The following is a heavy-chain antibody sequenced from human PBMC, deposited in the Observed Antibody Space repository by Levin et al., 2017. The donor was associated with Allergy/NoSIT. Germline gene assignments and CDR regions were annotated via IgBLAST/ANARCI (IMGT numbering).Heavy chain of an antibody. J-gene: IGHJ3*02. CDR2: ISSSSSYT. Sequence: GGSLRLSCAASGFTFSDYYMSWIRQAPGKGLEWVSYISSSSSYTNYADSVKGRFTISRDNAKNSLYLQMNSLRAEDTAVYYCARFDSRSSFAFDIWGQGTMVTVSS. V-gene: IGHV3-11*03. CDR1: GFTFSDYY. D-gene: IGHD2-21*01. CDR3: ARFDSRSSFAFDI.